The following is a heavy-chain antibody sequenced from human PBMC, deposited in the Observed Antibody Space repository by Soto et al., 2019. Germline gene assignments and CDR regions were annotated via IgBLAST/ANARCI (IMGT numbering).Heavy chain of an antibody. CDR1: GYTFTTYG. Sequence: QVQLVQSGAEVKKPGASVKVSCKASGYTFTTYGVYWLRQAPGQGPEWMGWINVYNGNTMYAQNLQGRVTMTTDTSTNTAYLELRSLRSDDTAVYYCARARSLVAGDWALGYWGQGTLVTVSS. D-gene: IGHD2-21*02. CDR2: INVYNGNT. V-gene: IGHV1-18*01. CDR3: ARARSLVAGDWALGY. J-gene: IGHJ4*02.